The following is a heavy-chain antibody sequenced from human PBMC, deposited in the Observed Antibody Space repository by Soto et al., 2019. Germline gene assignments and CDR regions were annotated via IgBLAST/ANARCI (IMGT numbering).Heavy chain of an antibody. J-gene: IGHJ6*02. Sequence: QVQLQESGPGLVKPSETLSLTCTVSGGSVNSATYYWTWIRQPPGKGLEWIWYFYYSGSTNYNPPLKSRVTISVDTSKNQFSLKLGSVTAADTAVYYCARTYCSSTSCPAHGMDGWGQGTTVTVSS. V-gene: IGHV4-61*01. CDR3: ARTYCSSTSCPAHGMDG. D-gene: IGHD2-2*01. CDR2: FYYSGST. CDR1: GGSVNSATYY.